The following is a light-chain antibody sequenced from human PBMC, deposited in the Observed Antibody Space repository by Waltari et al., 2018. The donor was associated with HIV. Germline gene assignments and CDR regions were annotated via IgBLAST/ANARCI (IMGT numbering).Light chain of an antibody. J-gene: IGKJ1*01. CDR2: WAS. CDR3: LQYYSTPLT. Sequence: DIVMTQSPDSLAVSLGERATINCKSSQSVLYSSNNKNYLAWYQQKPGQSPKLLIYWASTRESGVPDRFSGSGSGTDFTLTISSLQAEDVAVYYCLQYYSTPLTFGQGTKVEIK. V-gene: IGKV4-1*01. CDR1: QSVLYSSNNKNY.